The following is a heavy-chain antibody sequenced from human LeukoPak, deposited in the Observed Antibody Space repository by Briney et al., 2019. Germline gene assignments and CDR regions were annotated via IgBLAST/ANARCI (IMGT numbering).Heavy chain of an antibody. CDR3: ARTAWSAHLRFDY. Sequence: GASVKVSCKASGYTFTGYYMHWVRQAPGQGLEWMGWINPNSGGTNYAQKFQGRVTITRDTSISTAYMELSRPRSADTAVYYCARTAWSAHLRFDYWGQGNLVTVSS. CDR2: INPNSGGT. D-gene: IGHD2-8*02. J-gene: IGHJ4*02. V-gene: IGHV1-2*02. CDR1: GYTFTGYY.